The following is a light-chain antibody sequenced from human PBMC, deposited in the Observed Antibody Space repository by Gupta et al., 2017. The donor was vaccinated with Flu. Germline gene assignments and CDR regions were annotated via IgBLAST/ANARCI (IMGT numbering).Light chain of an antibody. Sequence: EMILTQSQANHSLSPGERATLSCRASQSVSSYLAWYQQKPGQAPRILIYDASNRATGIPARFSGSGSGTDFTLTISSLEPEDVAVYYCQQRSNWQITFGHGTRLEIK. V-gene: IGKV3-11*01. CDR1: QSVSSY. CDR2: DAS. J-gene: IGKJ5*01. CDR3: QQRSNWQIT.